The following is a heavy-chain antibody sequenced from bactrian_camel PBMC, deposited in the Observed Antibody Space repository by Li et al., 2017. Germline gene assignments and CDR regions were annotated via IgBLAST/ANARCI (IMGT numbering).Heavy chain of an antibody. CDR1: GFTFSTYA. CDR2: INSDGDRT. Sequence: VQLVESGGGLVQPGGSLRLSCAASGFTFSTYAMNWVRQAPGKGLEWVSAINSDGDRTYYPDFVKGGFTISRDNAKNTVYLQLNSLKTEDTGMYYCAKDPPYLLGIGVLGQGTQVTVS. J-gene: IGHJ4*01. V-gene: IGHV3S40*01. D-gene: IGHD2*01.